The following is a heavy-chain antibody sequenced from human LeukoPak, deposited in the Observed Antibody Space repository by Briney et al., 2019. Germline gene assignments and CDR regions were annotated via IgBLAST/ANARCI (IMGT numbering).Heavy chain of an antibody. J-gene: IGHJ5*02. CDR3: ASLKITLVRRGNWFDP. V-gene: IGHV4-30-4*01. D-gene: IGHD3-10*01. Sequence: PSETLSLTCTFSVGSSNSGDYYWSWIRQPPGKGLKWIGYIYYSGSTYYNPSLKSRVTISVDTSKNQFSLKLSSVNAADTAVYYCASLKITLVRRGNWFDPWGQGTLVTVS. CDR2: IYYSGST. CDR1: VGSSNSGDYY.